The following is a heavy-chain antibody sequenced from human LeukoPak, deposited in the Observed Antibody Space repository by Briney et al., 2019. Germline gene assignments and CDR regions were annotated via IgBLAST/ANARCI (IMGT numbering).Heavy chain of an antibody. CDR2: IYYSGST. V-gene: IGHV4-59*01. CDR3: ARYYSGSLDY. CDR1: GGSISSYY. J-gene: IGHJ4*02. Sequence: SETLSLTCTVSGGSISSYYWSWLRQPPGKGLEWIGYIYYSGSTNYNPSLQSRVTISVDTSKNQFSLKLSSVTAADTAVYYCARYYSGSLDYWGQGTLVTVSS. D-gene: IGHD1-26*01.